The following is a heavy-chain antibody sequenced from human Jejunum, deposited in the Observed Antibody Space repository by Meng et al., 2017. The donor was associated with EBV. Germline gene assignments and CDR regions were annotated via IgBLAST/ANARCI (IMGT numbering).Heavy chain of an antibody. J-gene: IGHJ4*02. D-gene: IGHD3-10*01. CDR1: GFTLSTYW. Sequence: EVPLVGSGGSLVQPGESLRLSCAASGFTLSTYWMHWVRQAPGKGLVWVSRISSDGRSITYADSVKGRFTISRDNAKNTLYLQMNSLRVEDTAVYYCATGQGDSRYYFDSWSQGTLVTVSS. V-gene: IGHV3-74*01. CDR2: ISSDGRSI. CDR3: ATGQGDSRYYFDS.